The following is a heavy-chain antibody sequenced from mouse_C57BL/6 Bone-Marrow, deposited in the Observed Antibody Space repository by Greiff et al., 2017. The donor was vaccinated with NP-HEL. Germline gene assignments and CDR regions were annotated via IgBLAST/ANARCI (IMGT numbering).Heavy chain of an antibody. D-gene: IGHD1-1*01. Sequence: EVQLQQSGPVLVKPGASVKMSCKASGYTFTDYYMNWVKQSHGKSLEWIGVINPYNGGTSYNQKFKGKATLTVDKSSSTAYMELNSLTSEDSAVYYCARFTVVRDYWYFDVWGTGTTVTVSS. CDR3: ARFTVVRDYWYFDV. CDR1: GYTFTDYY. CDR2: INPYNGGT. J-gene: IGHJ1*03. V-gene: IGHV1-19*01.